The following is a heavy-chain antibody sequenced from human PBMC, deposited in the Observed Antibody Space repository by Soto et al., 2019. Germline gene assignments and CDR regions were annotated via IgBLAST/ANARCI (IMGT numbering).Heavy chain of an antibody. Sequence: VAPVKVSCKASGGTFSSYAISWVRQAPGQGLEWMGGIIPIFGTANYAQKFQGRVTITADESTSTAYMELSSLRSEDTAVYYCAGGDSSGYYPNWFDPWGQGTLVTVSS. CDR3: AGGDSSGYYPNWFDP. D-gene: IGHD3-22*01. V-gene: IGHV1-69*13. CDR2: IIPIFGTA. J-gene: IGHJ5*02. CDR1: GGTFSSYA.